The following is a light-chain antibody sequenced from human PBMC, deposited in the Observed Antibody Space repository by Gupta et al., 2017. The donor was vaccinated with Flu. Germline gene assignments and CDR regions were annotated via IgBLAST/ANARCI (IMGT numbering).Light chain of an antibody. Sequence: NVIISCSGSSSNIGKKSGSWYQQLPGTAPKLLIYETNKRPSGIPDRFSGSGSGTSATLGINGLQTGDEADYHCGAWDYTLDGYVFGGGTKVTVL. V-gene: IGLV1-51*02. J-gene: IGLJ3*02. CDR3: GAWDYTLDGYV. CDR2: ETN. CDR1: SSNIGKKS.